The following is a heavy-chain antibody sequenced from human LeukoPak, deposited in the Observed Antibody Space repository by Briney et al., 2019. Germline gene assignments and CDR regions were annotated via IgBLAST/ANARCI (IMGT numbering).Heavy chain of an antibody. J-gene: IGHJ5*02. D-gene: IGHD3-3*01. CDR2: MNPNSGNT. CDR3: ARTAYYDFWSGYPWFDP. V-gene: IGHV1-8*03. Sequence: ASVKVSCKASGYTFTGYYMHWVRQAPGQGLEWMGWMNPNSGNTGYAQKFQGRVTITRNTSISTAYMELSSLRSEDTAVYYCARTAYYDFWSGYPWFDPWGQGTLVTVSS. CDR1: GYTFTGYY.